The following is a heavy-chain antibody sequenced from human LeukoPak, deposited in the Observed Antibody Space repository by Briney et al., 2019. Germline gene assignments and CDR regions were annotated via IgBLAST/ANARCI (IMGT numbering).Heavy chain of an antibody. CDR3: AKKKNWGLYAFDI. J-gene: IGHJ3*02. CDR2: ISGSGGTT. Sequence: GGSLRLSCAASGFTFSSYAMSWVRQAPGKGLEWVSAISGSGGTTYYADSVKGRFTISRDNSKNTLYLQMNSLRAEATAVFYGAKKKNWGLYAFDIWGQGTMVTVSS. V-gene: IGHV3-23*01. CDR1: GFTFSSYA. D-gene: IGHD7-27*01.